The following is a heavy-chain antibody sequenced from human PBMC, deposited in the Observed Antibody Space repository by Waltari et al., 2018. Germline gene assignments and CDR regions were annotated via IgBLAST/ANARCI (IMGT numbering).Heavy chain of an antibody. Sequence: QVQLVQSGAEVKKPGSSVKVSCKASGGTFSSYAISWVRQAPGQGLEWMGGIIPIFGTANYAQKCQGRVTMTEDTSTDTAYMELSSLRSEDTAVYYCATDTSRKWLVRGPHFDYWGQGTLVTVSS. D-gene: IGHD6-19*01. CDR2: IIPIFGTA. CDR3: ATDTSRKWLVRGPHFDY. J-gene: IGHJ4*02. CDR1: GGTFSSYA. V-gene: IGHV1-69*06.